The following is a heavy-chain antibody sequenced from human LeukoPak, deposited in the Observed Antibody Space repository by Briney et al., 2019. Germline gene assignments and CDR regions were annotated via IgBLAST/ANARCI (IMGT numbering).Heavy chain of an antibody. Sequence: PGGSLRLSCAASGFTFSSYAMHWVRQAPGKGLEYVSAISSNGGSTYYANSVKGRFTISRDNSKNTLYLQMGSLRAEDMAVYYCARSSRSWSHPPDYWGQGTLVTVSS. J-gene: IGHJ4*02. V-gene: IGHV3-64*01. CDR1: GFTFSSYA. CDR3: ARSSRSWSHPPDY. D-gene: IGHD6-13*01. CDR2: ISSNGGST.